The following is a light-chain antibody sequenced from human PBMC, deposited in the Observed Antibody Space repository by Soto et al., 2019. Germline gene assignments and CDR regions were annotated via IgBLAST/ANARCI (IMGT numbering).Light chain of an antibody. Sequence: DIQMTQSPATLSASVGDRVTITCRASQYISRWLAWYQQKPGGAPKLLIYDASSLESGVPSSFNGSGSGTEFTLTISSLQHDDVATYYCQKYNSAPPWTFGQGTKVDIK. J-gene: IGKJ1*01. CDR1: QYISRW. CDR2: DAS. V-gene: IGKV1-5*01. CDR3: QKYNSAPPWT.